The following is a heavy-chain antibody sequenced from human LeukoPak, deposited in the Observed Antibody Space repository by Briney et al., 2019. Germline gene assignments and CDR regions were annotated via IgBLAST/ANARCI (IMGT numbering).Heavy chain of an antibody. CDR2: ISYDGNTI. J-gene: IGHJ4*02. V-gene: IGHV3-30*01. Sequence: GGSLRLSCAASEFTFSNYALHRVRQAPDKGLQWVAVISYDGNTIHYADSVKGRFIISRDTSKNTLYLQMNSLRAEDTAVYYCARSGGLQKFDYWGQGTLVTVSS. D-gene: IGHD4-11*01. CDR1: EFTFSNYA. CDR3: ARSGGLQKFDY.